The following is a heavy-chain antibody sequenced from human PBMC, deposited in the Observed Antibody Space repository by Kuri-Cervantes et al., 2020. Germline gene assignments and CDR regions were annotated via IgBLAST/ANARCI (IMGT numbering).Heavy chain of an antibody. CDR2: IYDRGSI. Sequence: ESLKISCTVSGGSVSSGSYYWSWIRQPPGKGLEWIGYIYDRGSINYNPSLKSRVTISVDTSKNQFSLKLSSVTAADTAIYYCARDYRRYFDYWGQGTLVTVSS. V-gene: IGHV4-61*01. CDR1: GGSVSSGSYY. D-gene: IGHD1-14*01. J-gene: IGHJ4*02. CDR3: ARDYRRYFDY.